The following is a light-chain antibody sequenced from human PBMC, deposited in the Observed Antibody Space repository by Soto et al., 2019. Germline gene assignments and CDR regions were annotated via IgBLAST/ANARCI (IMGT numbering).Light chain of an antibody. CDR1: QCISRL. Sequence: VQMTLSPSSVSASVVARVPITCRVSQCISRLLAWYQQKPGKAPNLLIYGASSLQSGLPSRFSGSGSGTDFTLTIDSLQAEDFATYYCQQYNSCPRTFGQGTRLEI. V-gene: IGKV1-12*01. J-gene: IGKJ5*01. CDR3: QQYNSCPRT. CDR2: GAS.